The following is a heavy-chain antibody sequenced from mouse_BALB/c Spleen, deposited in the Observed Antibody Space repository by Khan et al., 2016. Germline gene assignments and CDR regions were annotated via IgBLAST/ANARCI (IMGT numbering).Heavy chain of an antibody. CDR3: AREGLNYDFAMVY. CDR1: GYTFTDYA. D-gene: IGHD2-1*01. V-gene: IGHV1S137*01. Sequence: QVQLKQSGAELVRPGVSVKISCKGSGYTFTDYAIHWVKQSHAKSLEWIGVISTFYGDTTYNQKFEGKATLTVDKSSSAAYLELVRLTSEDSAIYYCAREGLNYDFAMVYWGQGTSVTVSS. CDR2: ISTFYGDT. J-gene: IGHJ4*01.